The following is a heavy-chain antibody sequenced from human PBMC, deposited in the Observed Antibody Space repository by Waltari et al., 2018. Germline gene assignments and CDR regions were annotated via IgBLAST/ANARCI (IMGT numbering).Heavy chain of an antibody. V-gene: IGHV3-23*04. D-gene: IGHD1-20*01. CDR3: ARDGNWNDDAFDI. CDR2: ISGSGDNT. J-gene: IGHJ3*02. CDR1: GFPFSSYA. Sequence: EVQVVESGGGLVQPGGSLRLSCEASGFPFSSYAMSWVRQAPGRGLEWVSGISGSGDNTYYTDSVKGRFTISRDNSKNTVYVQMNNLRAEDTAVYYCARDGNWNDDAFDIWGQGTMVTVSS.